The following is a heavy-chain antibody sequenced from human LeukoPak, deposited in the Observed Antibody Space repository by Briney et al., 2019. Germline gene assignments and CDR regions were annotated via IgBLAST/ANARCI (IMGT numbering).Heavy chain of an antibody. D-gene: IGHD4-17*01. CDR2: IYWNDDT. V-gene: IGHV2-5*01. CDR3: ARRRSPSNGDWFDP. J-gene: IGHJ5*02. Sequence: SGPTLVNXTQTLTLTCTFSGFSLSTSGVAVGWFRQPPGGALEWLGLIYWNDDTFYNPSLDSRLTIAKDTSKNQVVLTMTNMDPVDTATFYCARRRSPSNGDWFDPWGQGTLVTVSS. CDR1: GFSLSTSGVA.